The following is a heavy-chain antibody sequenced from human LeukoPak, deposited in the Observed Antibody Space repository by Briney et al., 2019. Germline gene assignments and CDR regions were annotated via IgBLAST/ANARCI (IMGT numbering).Heavy chain of an antibody. D-gene: IGHD3-22*01. V-gene: IGHV3-53*01. CDR1: GFTVSSNY. CDR2: IYSGGQT. J-gene: IGHJ4*02. CDR3: TRSYYYDSSGYRNDY. Sequence: GGSLRLSCVASGFTVSSNYMSWVRQAPGKWLEWVAVIYSGGQTYYADSAKGRFTISRDNSKNTLYLQMNSLRAEDTAMYYCTRSYYYDSSGYRNDYWGQGTLVTVSS.